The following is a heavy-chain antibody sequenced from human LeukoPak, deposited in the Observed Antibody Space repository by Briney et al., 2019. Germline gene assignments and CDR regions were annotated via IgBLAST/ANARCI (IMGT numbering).Heavy chain of an antibody. CDR1: GDSSSSGGYY. Sequence: SETLSLTCTVSGDSSSSGGYYWSWICQYPGKGLEWIGYVYYSGSTYCNPSLKSRVTISVDTSKNQFSLKLSSVTAADTAVYYCARGLNDAFDIWGQGTMVTVSS. CDR3: ARGLNDAFDI. V-gene: IGHV4-31*03. CDR2: VYYSGST. J-gene: IGHJ3*02.